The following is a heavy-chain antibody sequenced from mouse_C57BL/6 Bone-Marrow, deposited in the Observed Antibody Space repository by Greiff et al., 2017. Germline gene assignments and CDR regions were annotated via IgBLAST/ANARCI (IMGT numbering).Heavy chain of an antibody. CDR3: AGTLYGSSPYYAMDY. D-gene: IGHD1-1*01. V-gene: IGHV2-9-1*01. Sequence: QVQLQQSGPGLVAPSQSLSITCTVSGFSLTSYAISWVRQPPGKGLEWLGVIWNGGGTNYNSALKSRLSISKDNSKSQVFLKMNSLQTDDTARYYCAGTLYGSSPYYAMDYWGQGTSVTVSS. J-gene: IGHJ4*01. CDR1: GFSLTSYA. CDR2: IWNGGGT.